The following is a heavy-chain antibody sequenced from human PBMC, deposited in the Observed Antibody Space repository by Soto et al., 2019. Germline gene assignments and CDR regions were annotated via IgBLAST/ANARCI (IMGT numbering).Heavy chain of an antibody. CDR1: GFTFSSYA. D-gene: IGHD5-12*01. J-gene: IGHJ4*02. CDR3: PKEGGRARGYNYGNTYFDY. CDR2: ISYDGSNK. Sequence: GGSLRLSCAASGFTFSSYAMHWVRQAPGKGLEWVAVISYDGSNKYYADSVKGRFTISRDNSKNTLYLQMNSLSAEDTAVYYCPKEGGRARGYNYGNTYFDYWGQGTRVTVSS. V-gene: IGHV3-30-3*01.